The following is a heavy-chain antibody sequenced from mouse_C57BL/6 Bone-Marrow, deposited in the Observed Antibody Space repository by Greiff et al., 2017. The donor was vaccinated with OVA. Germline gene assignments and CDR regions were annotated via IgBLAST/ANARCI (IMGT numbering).Heavy chain of an antibody. CDR2: IYPGSGNT. CDR1: GYTFTDYY. Sequence: VQLQQSGAELVRPGASVKLSCKASGYTFTDYYINWVKQRPGQGLEWIARIYPGSGNTYYNEKFKGKATLTAEKSSSTAYMQLSSLTSEDSAVYFCARRDYGSTYFDVWGTGTTVTVSS. J-gene: IGHJ1*03. D-gene: IGHD1-1*01. CDR3: ARRDYGSTYFDV. V-gene: IGHV1-76*01.